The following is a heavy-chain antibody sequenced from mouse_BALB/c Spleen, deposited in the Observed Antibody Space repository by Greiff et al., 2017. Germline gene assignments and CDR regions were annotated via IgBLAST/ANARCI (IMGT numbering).Heavy chain of an antibody. CDR2: IWAGGST. J-gene: IGHJ1*01. Sequence: VKLMESGPGLVAPSQSLSITCTVSGFSLTSYGVHWVRQPPGKGLEWLGVIWAGGSTNYNSALMSRLSISKDNSKSQVFLKMNSLQTDDTAMYYCARDYGNYYWYFDVWGAGTTVTVSS. CDR3: ARDYGNYYWYFDV. V-gene: IGHV2-9*02. CDR1: GFSLTSYG. D-gene: IGHD2-1*01.